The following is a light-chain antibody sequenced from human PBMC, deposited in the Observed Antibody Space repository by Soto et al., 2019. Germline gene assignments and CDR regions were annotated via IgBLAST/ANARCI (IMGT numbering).Light chain of an antibody. J-gene: IGLJ2*01. CDR3: SSYAGSNNFEDVV. Sequence: QYALTQPPSASGSPGQSVTISCTGTSSDVGGYNYVSWYQQHPGKAPKLMIYEVSKRPSGVPDRFSGSKSGNTASLTVSGLQAEDEADYYCSSYAGSNNFEDVVFGGGTKLTVL. V-gene: IGLV2-8*01. CDR2: EVS. CDR1: SSDVGGYNY.